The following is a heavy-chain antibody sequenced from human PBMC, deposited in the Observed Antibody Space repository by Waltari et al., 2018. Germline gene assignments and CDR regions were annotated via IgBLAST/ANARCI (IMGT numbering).Heavy chain of an antibody. CDR3: ARGGALSSSWAILPFDP. CDR1: GYTFTGYY. Sequence: QVQLVQSGAEVQKPGASVTVSCQASGYTFTGYYMHWVLQAPGQGLEWMVRINPNRGATNYAQKFQGRVTMTRDTSISTAYMELSRLRSDDTAVYYCARGGALSSSWAILPFDPWGQGTLVTVSS. CDR2: INPNRGAT. V-gene: IGHV1-2*06. D-gene: IGHD6-13*01. J-gene: IGHJ5*02.